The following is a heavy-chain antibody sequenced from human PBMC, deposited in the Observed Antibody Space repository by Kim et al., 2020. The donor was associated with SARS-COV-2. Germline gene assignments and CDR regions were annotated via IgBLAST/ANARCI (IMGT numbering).Heavy chain of an antibody. CDR3: TSRYCSSTSCAPLAG. Sequence: APVKGRFTISRDDSKNPLYLQMNSLKTGDTAVYYCTSRYCSSTSCAPLAGWGQGTLVTVSS. V-gene: IGHV3-15*01. J-gene: IGHJ4*02. D-gene: IGHD2-2*01.